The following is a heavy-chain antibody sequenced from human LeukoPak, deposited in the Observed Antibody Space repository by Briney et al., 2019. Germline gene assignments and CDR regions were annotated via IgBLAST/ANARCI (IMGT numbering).Heavy chain of an antibody. J-gene: IGHJ4*02. CDR2: ITNTGRST. Sequence: GGSLRLSCEASGFSLSTYFVSWIRQAPGKRLEWVSYITNTGRSTNYADAVKGRFTISRDNAKQSVYLEMTDLRAEDTAVYYCAREASGNYHVFDSWGQGTLVTVSS. CDR3: AREASGNYHVFDS. V-gene: IGHV3-11*04. D-gene: IGHD6-25*01. CDR1: GFSLSTYF.